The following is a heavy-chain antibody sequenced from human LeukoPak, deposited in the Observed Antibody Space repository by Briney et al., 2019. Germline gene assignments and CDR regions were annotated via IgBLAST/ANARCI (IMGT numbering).Heavy chain of an antibody. CDR1: GFTFDDYG. J-gene: IGHJ5*02. CDR2: INWNGGST. D-gene: IGHD3-10*01. Sequence: GGSLRLSCAASGFTFDDYGMSWVRQAPGKGLEWVSGINWNGGSTGYADSVKGRFTISRDNAKNSLYLQMNSLRAEDTALYYCTKAPPGKFDPWGQGTLVTVSS. CDR3: TKAPPGKFDP. V-gene: IGHV3-20*04.